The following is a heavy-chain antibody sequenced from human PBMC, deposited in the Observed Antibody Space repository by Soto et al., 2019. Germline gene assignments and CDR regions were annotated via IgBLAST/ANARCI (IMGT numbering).Heavy chain of an antibody. J-gene: IGHJ6*02. CDR3: ARRGAYWYYGMDV. CDR1: GFTVSSNY. V-gene: IGHV3-66*01. Sequence: EVQLVESGGGLVQPGGSLRLSCAASGFTVSSNYMSWVRQAPGKGLEWVSVIYSGGSTYYADSVKGRFTISRDNSKNTLYLQMNSLRAEDTAVYYCARRGAYWYYGMDVWGQGTTVTVSS. CDR2: IYSGGST. D-gene: IGHD1-26*01.